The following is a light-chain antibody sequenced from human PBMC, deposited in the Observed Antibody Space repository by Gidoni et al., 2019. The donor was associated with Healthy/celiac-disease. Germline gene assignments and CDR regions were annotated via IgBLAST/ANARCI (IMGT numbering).Light chain of an antibody. V-gene: IGKV1D-12*01. CDR1: QGISHW. Sequence: DIQMTQSPSSVSASVGDRVTITCRASQGISHWLAWYQQKPGQAPKLLIYAASSLQSGVPTRVSGGGSGTDFTLTISSLQPEDFATYYCQQANSFPTFGPGTRLEIK. CDR3: QQANSFPT. J-gene: IGKJ5*01. CDR2: AAS.